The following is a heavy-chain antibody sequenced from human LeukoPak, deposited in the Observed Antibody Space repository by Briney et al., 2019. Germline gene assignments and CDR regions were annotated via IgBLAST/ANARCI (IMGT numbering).Heavy chain of an antibody. CDR3: ARATDLWSGYYYY. CDR1: GFTFSAYW. J-gene: IGHJ4*02. D-gene: IGHD3-3*01. V-gene: IGHV3-7*01. CDR2: IKQDGSEK. Sequence: GGSLRLSCAASGFTFSAYWMSWVRQAPGKGLEWVANIKQDGSEKYYVDSVKGRFTISRDNAKNSLYLQMNSLRAEDTAVYYCARATDLWSGYYYYWGQGTLVTVSS.